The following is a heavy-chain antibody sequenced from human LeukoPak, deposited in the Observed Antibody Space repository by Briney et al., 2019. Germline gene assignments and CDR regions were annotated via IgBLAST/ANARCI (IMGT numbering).Heavy chain of an antibody. D-gene: IGHD6-19*01. CDR3: AKDRGPPRRYSSGWYDGSFDY. CDR2: IRYDGSNE. V-gene: IGHV3-30*02. CDR1: GFTFSSYD. J-gene: IGHJ4*02. Sequence: GGSLRLSCAASGFTFSSYDMHWVRQAPGKGLEWVAFIRYDGSNEYYADSVKGRFTISRDNSKNTLYLQMNSLRAEDTAVYYCAKDRGPPRRYSSGWYDGSFDYWGQGTLVTVSS.